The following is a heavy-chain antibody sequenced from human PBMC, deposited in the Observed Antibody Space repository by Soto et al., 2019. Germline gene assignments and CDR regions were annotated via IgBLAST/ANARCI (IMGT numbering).Heavy chain of an antibody. CDR3: ARHRNPKYSSSWYFDY. Sequence: SETLSLTCTVSGGSISSSSYYWGWIRQPPGKGLEWIGSIYYSGKTYYNPSLKSRVTISVDTSRNQFSLKLSSVTAADTAVYYCARHRNPKYSSSWYFDYWGQGDLVTVS. D-gene: IGHD6-13*01. J-gene: IGHJ4*02. CDR2: IYYSGKT. CDR1: GGSISSSSYY. V-gene: IGHV4-39*01.